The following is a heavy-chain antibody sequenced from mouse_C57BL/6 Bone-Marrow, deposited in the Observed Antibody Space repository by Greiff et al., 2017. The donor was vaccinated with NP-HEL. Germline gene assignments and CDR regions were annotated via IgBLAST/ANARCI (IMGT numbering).Heavy chain of an antibody. CDR3: AREVVATFHWYFDV. J-gene: IGHJ1*03. Sequence: EVKLVESGGGLVKPGGSLKLSCAASGFTFSSYAMSWVRQTPEKRLEWVATISDGGSYTYYPDNVKGRFTISRDNAKNNLYLQMSHLKSEDTAMYYCAREVVATFHWYFDVWGTGTTVTVSS. D-gene: IGHD1-1*01. CDR2: ISDGGSYT. CDR1: GFTFSSYA. V-gene: IGHV5-4*01.